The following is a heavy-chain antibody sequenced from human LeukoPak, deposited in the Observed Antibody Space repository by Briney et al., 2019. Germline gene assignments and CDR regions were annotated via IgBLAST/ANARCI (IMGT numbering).Heavy chain of an antibody. CDR3: ASNFGPAAEFTLDY. CDR1: GGSISSSSYY. Sequence: SETLSLTCTVSGGSISSSSYYWGWIRQPPGKGLEWIGTIYYSGSTYYNPSLKSRVTISVDTSKNQFSLKLSSVTAADTAVYYCASNFGPAAEFTLDYWGQGTLVTVSS. D-gene: IGHD2-2*01. CDR2: IYYSGST. J-gene: IGHJ4*02. V-gene: IGHV4-39*07.